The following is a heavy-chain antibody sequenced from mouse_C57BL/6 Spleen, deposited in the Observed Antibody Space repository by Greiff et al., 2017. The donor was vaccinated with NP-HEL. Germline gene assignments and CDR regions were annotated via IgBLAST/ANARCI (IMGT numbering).Heavy chain of an antibody. J-gene: IGHJ2*01. V-gene: IGHV1-69*01. CDR3: ARLGDGYYVGHFDY. CDR2: IDPSDSYT. CDR1: GYTFTSYW. D-gene: IGHD2-3*01. Sequence: QVQLQQPGAELVMPGASVKLSCKASGYTFTSYWMHWVKQRPGQGLEWIGEIDPSDSYTNYNQKFKGKATLTVDKSSSTAYMQLSSLTSEDSAVYYCARLGDGYYVGHFDYWGQGTTLTVSS.